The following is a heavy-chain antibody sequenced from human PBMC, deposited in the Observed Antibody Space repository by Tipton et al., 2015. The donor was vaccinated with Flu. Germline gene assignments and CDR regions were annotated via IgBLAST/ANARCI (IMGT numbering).Heavy chain of an antibody. J-gene: IGHJ4*02. V-gene: IGHV3-21*01. D-gene: IGHD3-10*01. CDR1: GFTFSSYS. CDR3: ARSSGTTPGY. CDR2: ISSSSSYI. Sequence: SGFTFSSYSMNWVRQAPGKGLEWVSSISSSSSYIYYADSVKGRFTISRDNAKNSLYLQMNSLRAEDTAVYYCARSSGTTPGYWGQGTLVTVSS.